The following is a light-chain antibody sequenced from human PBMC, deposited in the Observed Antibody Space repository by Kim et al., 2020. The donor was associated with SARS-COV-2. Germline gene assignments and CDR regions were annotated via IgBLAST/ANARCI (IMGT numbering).Light chain of an antibody. Sequence: DIQMTQSPSTLSASVGERVTITCRASQSISSWLAWYQQKPGKAPKLLIYKASSLESGVPATFSGSGSGTEFTLTISSLQPDDLATYYCQQCHSYPYNFGQGTKLEIK. CDR2: KAS. V-gene: IGKV1-5*03. CDR3: QQCHSYPYN. J-gene: IGKJ2*01. CDR1: QSISSW.